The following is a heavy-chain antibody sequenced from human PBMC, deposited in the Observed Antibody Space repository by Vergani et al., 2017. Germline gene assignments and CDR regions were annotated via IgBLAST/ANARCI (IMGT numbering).Heavy chain of an antibody. CDR2: IWYDGSNQ. CDR1: GFTFSSYG. Sequence: QVQLVESGGGVVQPGRSLRLSCAASGFTFSSYGMHWVRQAPGKGLEWVAVIWYDGSNQYYADSVKGRFTISRDNYKKTLYLQMNSLGAEDTAVYYCAREQDPRGAFDIWGQGTMVTVSS. J-gene: IGHJ3*02. V-gene: IGHV3-33*01. CDR3: AREQDPRGAFDI.